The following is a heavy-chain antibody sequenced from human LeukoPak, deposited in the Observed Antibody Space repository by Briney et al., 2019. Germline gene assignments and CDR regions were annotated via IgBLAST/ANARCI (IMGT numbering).Heavy chain of an antibody. Sequence: SVKPSCKAAGPTFTIYAISWARQSPGQGLEWLGRIIPIFGIANYAQKFQGRVTITADKATSTAYMELSSLRSEDTAVHYCARDDYCSGGSCYGWFDPWGQGTLVTVSS. D-gene: IGHD2-15*01. J-gene: IGHJ5*02. CDR1: GPTFTIYA. CDR3: ARDDYCSGGSCYGWFDP. V-gene: IGHV1-69*04. CDR2: IIPIFGIA.